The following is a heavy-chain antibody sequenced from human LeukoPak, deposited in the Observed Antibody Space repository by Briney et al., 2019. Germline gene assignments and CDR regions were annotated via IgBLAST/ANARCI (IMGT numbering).Heavy chain of an antibody. Sequence: GGSLRLSCAASGFTFSDYYMSWIRQAPGKGLEWVSYISSSDSTIYYADSVKGRFTISRDNAKNSLYLQMNSLRAEDTAVYYCVRRSGYDNYYYYYYMDVWGKGTTVTVSS. CDR3: VRRSGYDNYYYYYYMDV. J-gene: IGHJ6*03. V-gene: IGHV3-11*04. CDR1: GFTFSDYY. CDR2: ISSSDSTI. D-gene: IGHD5-12*01.